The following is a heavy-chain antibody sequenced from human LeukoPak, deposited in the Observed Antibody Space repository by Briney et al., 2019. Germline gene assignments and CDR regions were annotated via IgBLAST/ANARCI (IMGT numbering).Heavy chain of an antibody. CDR2: ISYDGSNK. CDR3: ARVSNTLRYNWNYAPGTTFDY. J-gene: IGHJ4*02. D-gene: IGHD1-7*01. CDR1: GFTFSSYA. V-gene: IGHV3-30-3*01. Sequence: PGGSLRLSCAASGFTFSSYAMHWVRQAPGKGLEWVAVISYDGSNKYYADSVKGRFTISRDNSKNTLYLQMNSLRAEDTAVYYCARVSNTLRYNWNYAPGTTFDYWGQGTLVTVSS.